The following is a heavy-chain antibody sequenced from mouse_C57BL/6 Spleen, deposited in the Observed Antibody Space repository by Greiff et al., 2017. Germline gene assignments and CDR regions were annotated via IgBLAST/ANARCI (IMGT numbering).Heavy chain of an antibody. J-gene: IGHJ3*01. CDR1: GYTFTDYY. CDR3: ARSGYYGSSWFAY. D-gene: IGHD1-1*01. Sequence: VQLQQSGPELVKPGASVKISCKASGYTFTDYYMNWVKQSHGKSLEWIGDINPNNGGTSYNQKFKGKATLTVDKSSSTAYMELRSLTSEDSAVYYCARSGYYGSSWFAYWGQGTLVTVSA. V-gene: IGHV1-26*01. CDR2: INPNNGGT.